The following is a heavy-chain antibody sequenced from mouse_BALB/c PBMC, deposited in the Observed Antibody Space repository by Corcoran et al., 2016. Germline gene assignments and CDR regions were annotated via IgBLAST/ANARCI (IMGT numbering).Heavy chain of an antibody. CDR1: GYSFTGYT. CDR3: AAAYYGNDYYAMDY. J-gene: IGHJ4*01. V-gene: IGHV1-18*01. CDR2: INPYNGGT. D-gene: IGHD2-10*01. Sequence: EVQLQQSGPELVKPGASMKISCKASGYSFTGYTMNWVKQSHGKNLEWIGLINPYNGGTSYNKKFKGKATLTVDKSSSTAYMELLSLTSEDSAVYYCAAAYYGNDYYAMDYWGQGTSVTVSS.